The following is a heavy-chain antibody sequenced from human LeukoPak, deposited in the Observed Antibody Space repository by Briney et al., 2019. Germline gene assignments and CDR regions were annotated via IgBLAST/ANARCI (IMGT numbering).Heavy chain of an antibody. CDR3: ARGVSQVRGMWFDP. CDR2: IYNNWST. Sequence: SQTLSLTCIVSSGSVSSGTYYWSWIRQPAGKELEWIGRIYNNWSTDYNPSLRSRVTISLDTSKNHFSLQVSSVTAADTAVYYCARGVSQVRGMWFDPWGQGTLVTVSS. D-gene: IGHD3-10*01. CDR1: SGSVSSGTYY. J-gene: IGHJ5*02. V-gene: IGHV4-61*02.